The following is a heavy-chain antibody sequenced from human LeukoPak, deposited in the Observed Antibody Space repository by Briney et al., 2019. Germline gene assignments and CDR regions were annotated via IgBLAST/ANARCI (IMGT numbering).Heavy chain of an antibody. CDR3: ARDLGGWYRPDAFDM. CDR2: ISTYNGNT. CDR1: GYIFTSYG. Sequence: ASVTVSFKASGYIFTSYGINWVRQAPGQGLEWMGWISTYNGNTNFAQKLQGRVTMTTDTSTRTAYMELRSLRSDDTAIYYCARDLGGWYRPDAFDMWGQGTMVTVSS. V-gene: IGHV1-18*01. D-gene: IGHD6-19*01. J-gene: IGHJ3*02.